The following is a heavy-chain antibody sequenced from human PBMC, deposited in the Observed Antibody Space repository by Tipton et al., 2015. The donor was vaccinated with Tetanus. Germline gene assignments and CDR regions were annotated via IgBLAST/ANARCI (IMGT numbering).Heavy chain of an antibody. Sequence: TLSLTCAVSGGSVSNGGYSWSWIRQPPGKGLECIGYISHSGRTYYNPSLNSRVTISLDRSKNQFSLKLTSVTAADTAVYYCARGKIRVPEHWFDPWGHGTLVTVSS. CDR1: GGSVSNGGYS. CDR3: ARGKIRVPEHWFDP. J-gene: IGHJ5*02. CDR2: ISHSGRT. D-gene: IGHD4/OR15-4a*01. V-gene: IGHV4-30-2*01.